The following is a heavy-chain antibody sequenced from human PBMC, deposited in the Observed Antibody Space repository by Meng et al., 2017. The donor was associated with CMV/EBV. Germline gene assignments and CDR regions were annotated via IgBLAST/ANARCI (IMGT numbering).Heavy chain of an antibody. Sequence: SVKVSCKASGGTFSSYAISWVRQAPGQGLEWMGGIIPIFGTANYAQKFQGRVTITADKSTSTAYMELSSLRSEDTAVYYCAREYCSSTSCYFYYGMDVWGQGTTVTVSS. CDR2: IIPIFGTA. CDR1: GGTFSSYA. D-gene: IGHD2-2*01. J-gene: IGHJ6*02. V-gene: IGHV1-69*06. CDR3: AREYCSSTSCYFYYGMDV.